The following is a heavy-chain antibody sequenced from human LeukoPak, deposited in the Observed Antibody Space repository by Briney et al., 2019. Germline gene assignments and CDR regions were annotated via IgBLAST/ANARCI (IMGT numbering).Heavy chain of an antibody. CDR3: ARARKKGSSGWYIDYFDY. J-gene: IGHJ4*02. Sequence: GGSLRLSCAASGFTFSDYYMSWIRQAPGKGPEWVSYISSSGSTIYYADSVKGRFTISRDNAKNSLYLQMNSLRAEDTAVYYCARARKKGSSGWYIDYFDYWGQGTLVTVSS. CDR1: GFTFSDYY. CDR2: ISSSGSTI. V-gene: IGHV3-11*04. D-gene: IGHD6-19*01.